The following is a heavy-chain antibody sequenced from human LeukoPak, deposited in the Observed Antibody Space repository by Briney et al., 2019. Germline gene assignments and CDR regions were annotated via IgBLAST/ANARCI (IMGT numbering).Heavy chain of an antibody. V-gene: IGHV3-11*01. CDR2: INIGGTNT. J-gene: IGHJ4*02. D-gene: IGHD6-13*01. CDR1: GFTFNDYY. CDR3: ARAAAGFNFDY. Sequence: GGSLRLSCAASGFTFNDYYMSWIRQAPGKGLEWLSYINIGGTNTHYADSVKGRFTISRDNAKNSLYLQMNSLRAEDTAVYYCARAAAGFNFDYWGQGTLVTVSS.